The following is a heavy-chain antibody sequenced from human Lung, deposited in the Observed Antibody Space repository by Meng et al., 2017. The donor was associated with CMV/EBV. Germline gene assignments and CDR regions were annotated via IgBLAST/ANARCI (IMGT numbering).Heavy chain of an antibody. CDR3: ARVSCGRSAAGIAKFLYYFED. D-gene: IGHD6-13*01. J-gene: IGHJ4*02. CDR1: GYTFTGYY. Sequence: ASVXVSCKASGYTFTGYYMHWVRQAPGQGLEWMGWINPNSGGTNYAQKFQGRVTMTRDTSISTAYMELSRLRSDDTAVYYCARVSCGRSAAGIAKFLYYFEDWGPGTRVTGSS. CDR2: INPNSGGT. V-gene: IGHV1-2*02.